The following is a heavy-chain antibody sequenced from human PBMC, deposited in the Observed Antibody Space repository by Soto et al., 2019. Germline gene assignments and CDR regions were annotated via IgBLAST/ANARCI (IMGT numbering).Heavy chain of an antibody. Sequence: GGSLRLSCAASGFTFSSYAMHWVRQAPGKGLEFVSVIWTNGGTLYADSVKGRFILSRDNSMNTVYLQMNSLRVEDTAVYYCARAEVDMPTPWGQGTLVTVSS. V-gene: IGHV3-64*04. CDR2: IWTNGGT. CDR3: ARAEVDMPTP. CDR1: GFTFSSYA. J-gene: IGHJ5*02. D-gene: IGHD2-15*01.